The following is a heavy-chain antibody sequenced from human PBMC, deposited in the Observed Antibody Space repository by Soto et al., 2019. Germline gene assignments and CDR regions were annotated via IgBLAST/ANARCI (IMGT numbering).Heavy chain of an antibody. J-gene: IGHJ3*01. Sequence: PWETLSLTCTVSGGSISSGGYYWSWIRQHPGKGLEWIGYIYYSGSTYYNPSLKSRVTMSVDTSKNQFSLKLTSVTAADTAVYYCARDGESSGFLTDGSFDVWGQVTLVPVS. CDR3: ARDGESSGFLTDGSFDV. V-gene: IGHV4-31*03. CDR2: IYYSGST. CDR1: GGSISSGGYY. D-gene: IGHD3-22*01.